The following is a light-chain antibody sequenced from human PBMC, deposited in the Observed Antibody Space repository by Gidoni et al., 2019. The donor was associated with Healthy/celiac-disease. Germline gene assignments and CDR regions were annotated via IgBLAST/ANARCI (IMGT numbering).Light chain of an antibody. V-gene: IGKV1-5*03. CDR1: QSISSW. CDR2: KAS. J-gene: IGKJ4*01. Sequence: DIQMTQSPSTLSASVGDRVTITCRASQSISSWLAWYQQKPGKAPKLLIYKASSLESGVPSRFSGSGSGTEFTLTISSLQPDDFATYYCQQYNSYWTFGGXTKVEIK. CDR3: QQYNSYWT.